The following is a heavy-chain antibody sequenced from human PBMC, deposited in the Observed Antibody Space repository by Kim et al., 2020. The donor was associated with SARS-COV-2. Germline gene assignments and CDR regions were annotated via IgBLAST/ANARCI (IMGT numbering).Heavy chain of an antibody. CDR3: AREAGAPNYYYYGMDV. CDR1: GFTFSSYA. J-gene: IGHJ6*02. CDR2: ISYDGSNK. V-gene: IGHV3-30-3*01. Sequence: GGSLRLSCAASGFTFSSYAMHWVRQAPGKGLEWVAVISYDGSNKYYADSVKGRFTISRDNSKNTLYLQMNSLRAEDTAVYYCAREAGAPNYYYYGMDVWGQGTTVTVSS. D-gene: IGHD6-19*01.